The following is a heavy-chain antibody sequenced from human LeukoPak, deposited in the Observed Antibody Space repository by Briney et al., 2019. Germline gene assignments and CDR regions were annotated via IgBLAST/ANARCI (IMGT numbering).Heavy chain of an antibody. CDR3: ATDRVVPAARTDWYFDL. Sequence: ASVKVSCKVSGYTLTELSMHWVRQAPGKGLEWMGGFDPEDGETIYAQKFQGRVTMTEDTSTDTAYMELSSLRPEDTAVYYCATDRVVPAARTDWYFDLWGRGTLVTVSS. V-gene: IGHV1-24*01. D-gene: IGHD2-2*01. CDR2: FDPEDGET. CDR1: GYTLTELS. J-gene: IGHJ2*01.